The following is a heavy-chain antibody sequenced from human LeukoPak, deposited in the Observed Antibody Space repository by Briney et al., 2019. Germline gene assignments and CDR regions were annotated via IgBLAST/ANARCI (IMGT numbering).Heavy chain of an antibody. D-gene: IGHD2-21*02. CDR2: IWFDGSNI. CDR1: GFNFSSYG. CDR3: ARDSLPMVVTGPFDN. J-gene: IGHJ4*02. Sequence: GRSLLLSCAASGFNFSSYGMHWVRQAPGKGLEWVTSIWFDGSNIHYADSVKGRVIISRDNSKSALYLQLNSLRAEDTAIYYCARDSLPMVVTGPFDNCGQGALVTVSS. V-gene: IGHV3-33*01.